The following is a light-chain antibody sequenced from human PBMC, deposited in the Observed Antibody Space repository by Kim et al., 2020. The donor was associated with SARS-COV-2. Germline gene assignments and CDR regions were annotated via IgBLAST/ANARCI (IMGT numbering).Light chain of an antibody. CDR1: SSDVGSYNY. J-gene: IGLJ2*01. CDR3: SSYAGTNNVL. Sequence: GQSVAISCTGNSSDVGSYNYVSWYQQYAGKAPKRIIYELNKRPSGVPDRFSGSKSGNTASLTVSGLQAEDEAEYYCSSYAGTNNVLFGGGTQLTVL. CDR2: ELN. V-gene: IGLV2-8*01.